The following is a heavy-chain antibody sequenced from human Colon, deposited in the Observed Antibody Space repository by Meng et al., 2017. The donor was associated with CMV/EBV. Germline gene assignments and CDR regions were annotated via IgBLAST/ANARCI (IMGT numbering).Heavy chain of an antibody. D-gene: IGHD2-2*01. CDR2: INHSGNT. Sequence: SETLSLTCAVYDGSFTGHYWSWIRQPPGKGLEWIGEINHSGNTKYDPSLKSRLSISVDTSTSKTHFSLNLTSETAADTAIYYCARGRSGLVPTPMAWFDSWGQGTLVTVSS. CDR1: DGSFTGHY. CDR3: ARGRSGLVPTPMAWFDS. V-gene: IGHV4-34*01. J-gene: IGHJ5*01.